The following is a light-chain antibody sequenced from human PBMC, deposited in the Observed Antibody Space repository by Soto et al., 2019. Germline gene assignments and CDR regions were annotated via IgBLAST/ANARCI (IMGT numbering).Light chain of an antibody. CDR3: QQSYSTPYT. CDR2: AAS. CDR1: QSISSY. V-gene: IGKV1-39*01. Sequence: DIQMTQSPSSLSASVGDRVTITCRASQSISSYLNWYQQKPGKAPKHLIYAASSLQSGVASRFSGSESGKDFNLTISSLQPEEFATYYCQQSYSTPYTFGQGTKLEIK. J-gene: IGKJ2*01.